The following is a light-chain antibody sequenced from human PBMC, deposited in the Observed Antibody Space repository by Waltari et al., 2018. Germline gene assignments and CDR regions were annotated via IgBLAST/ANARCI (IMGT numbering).Light chain of an antibody. J-gene: IGLJ3*02. CDR2: STN. CDR1: SDSVSTSYY. CDR3: VLYMGSGIWV. Sequence: QTVVTQEPSFSVSPGGTVTLTCGLSSDSVSTSYYPSWYQQTPGQAPPTLIYSTNTRSSGVPDRFSGSILGNKAALTITGAQADDESDFYCVLYMGSGIWVFGGGTKLTVL. V-gene: IGLV8-61*01.